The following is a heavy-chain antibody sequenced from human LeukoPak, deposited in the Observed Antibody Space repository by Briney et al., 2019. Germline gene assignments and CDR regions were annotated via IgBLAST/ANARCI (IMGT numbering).Heavy chain of an antibody. CDR3: AREGGHHYDSSGPPWGAFDI. CDR1: GGSISSGGYS. J-gene: IGHJ3*02. Sequence: SETLSLTCAVSGGSISSGGYSWSWIRQPPGKGLEWIGYIYHSGSTYYNPSLKSRVTISVDRSKNQFSLKLSSVTAADTAVYYCAREGGHHYDSSGPPWGAFDIWGQGTMVTVSS. CDR2: IYHSGST. V-gene: IGHV4-30-2*01. D-gene: IGHD3-22*01.